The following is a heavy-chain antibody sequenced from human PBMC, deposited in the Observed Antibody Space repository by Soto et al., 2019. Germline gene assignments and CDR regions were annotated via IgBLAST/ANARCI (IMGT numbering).Heavy chain of an antibody. J-gene: IGHJ6*02. CDR3: TRDGILLWFGELFHYYYGMDV. CDR1: GFTSGDYA. V-gene: IGHV3-49*04. Sequence: GGSLRLSCTASGFTSGDYAMSWVRQAPGKGLEWVGFIRSKAYGGTTEYAASVKGRFTISRDDSKSIAYLQMNSLKTEDTAVYYCTRDGILLWFGELFHYYYGMDVWGQGTTVTVSS. D-gene: IGHD3-10*01. CDR2: IRSKAYGGTT.